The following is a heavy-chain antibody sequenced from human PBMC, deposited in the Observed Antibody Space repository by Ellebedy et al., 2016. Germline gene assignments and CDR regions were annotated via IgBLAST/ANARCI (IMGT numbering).Heavy chain of an antibody. Sequence: GGSLRLXXAASGFNFTNYAMTSVRQSPGKELAWVSTILRSGATVFFADSVKGRFTVSRDNSKTFLFLQMDSLRAEDTALYYCAKDGGWRGSDYWGLGTQVTVSS. J-gene: IGHJ4*02. D-gene: IGHD6-19*01. CDR2: ILRSGATV. CDR1: GFNFTNYA. CDR3: AKDGGWRGSDY. V-gene: IGHV3-23*01.